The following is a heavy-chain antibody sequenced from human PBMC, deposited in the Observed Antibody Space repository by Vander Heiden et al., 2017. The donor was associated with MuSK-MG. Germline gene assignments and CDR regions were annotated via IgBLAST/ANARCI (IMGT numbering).Heavy chain of an antibody. D-gene: IGHD3-9*01. CDR1: GGSLIGYN. CDR3: ARGLDILAYYYGMAV. Sequence: QVQLQQWGGGLLTPSETLSLTCAVSGGSLIGYNWGWIRQPPGKGLEWIGEITRSGSTDYNPSLESRVNISLDTAKNQFSLKLNSVTAADTAVYYCARGLDILAYYYGMAVWGHGTTVTVSS. J-gene: IGHJ6*02. V-gene: IGHV4-34*01. CDR2: ITRSGST.